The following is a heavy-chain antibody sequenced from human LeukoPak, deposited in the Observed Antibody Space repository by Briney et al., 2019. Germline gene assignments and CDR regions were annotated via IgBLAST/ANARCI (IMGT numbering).Heavy chain of an antibody. CDR3: ARGRGYYYDSSGYRVDTYYFDY. D-gene: IGHD3-22*01. Sequence: GGSLRLSCAASGFTFSDYAMHWVRQAPGKGLEWVTIISHDGSKEYYADSVKGRFTISRDNSKNTVALQMNSLRSEDTAMYYCARGRGYYYDSSGYRVDTYYFDYWGQGTLVTVSS. CDR1: GFTFSDYA. J-gene: IGHJ4*02. CDR2: ISHDGSKE. V-gene: IGHV3-30-3*01.